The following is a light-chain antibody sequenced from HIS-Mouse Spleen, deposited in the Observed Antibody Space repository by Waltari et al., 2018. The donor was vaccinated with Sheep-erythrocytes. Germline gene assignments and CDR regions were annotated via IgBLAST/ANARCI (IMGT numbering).Light chain of an antibody. CDR2: DDS. J-gene: IGLJ2*01. CDR3: QVWDSSSHVV. Sequence: SYELTQPPSVSVSPGQTASITCSGDKLGDKYACWYQQKPGQSPVLVIYDDSDRPSGIPERFSGSNSGNTATLTISRVEAGDEADYYCQVWDSSSHVVFGGGTKLTVL. CDR1: KLGDKY. V-gene: IGLV3-1*01.